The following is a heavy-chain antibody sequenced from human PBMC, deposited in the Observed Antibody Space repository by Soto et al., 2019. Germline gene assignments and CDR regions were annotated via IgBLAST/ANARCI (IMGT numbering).Heavy chain of an antibody. D-gene: IGHD5-18*01. CDR1: GGTFSSYA. Sequence: SVKVSCKASGGTFSSYAISWVRQAPGQGLEWMGGIIPIFGTANYAQKFQGRVTITADESTSTAYTELSSLRSEDTAVYYCAREDTANGGAFDVWGQGTMVTVSS. CDR3: AREDTANGGAFDV. J-gene: IGHJ3*01. CDR2: IIPIFGTA. V-gene: IGHV1-69*13.